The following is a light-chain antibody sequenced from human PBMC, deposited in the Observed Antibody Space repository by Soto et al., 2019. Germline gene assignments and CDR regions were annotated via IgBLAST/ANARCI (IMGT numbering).Light chain of an antibody. CDR3: SSYAGSNNFVV. J-gene: IGLJ3*02. CDR2: DVS. Sequence: QSALTQPPSASGSPGQSVTISCTGTSSDVGGYNYVSWYQQHPGKAPKLMIYDVSKRPSGVPDRFSGAKSGITASLTVSGLQAEDEANYYCSSYAGSNNFVVFGGGTKLTVL. CDR1: SSDVGGYNY. V-gene: IGLV2-8*01.